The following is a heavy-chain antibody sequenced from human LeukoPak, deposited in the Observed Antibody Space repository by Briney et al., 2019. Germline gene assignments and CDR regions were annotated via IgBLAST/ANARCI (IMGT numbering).Heavy chain of an antibody. D-gene: IGHD2-15*01. J-gene: IGHJ3*02. Sequence: PSETLSLTCAVYGGSFSGYYWSWIRQPPGKGLEWIGEINHSGSTNYNPSLKSRVTISVDTSKNQFSLKLSSVTAADTAVYYCASELGYCSGGSCYSYPFDIWGQGTMVTVSS. CDR2: INHSGST. CDR3: ASELGYCSGGSCYSYPFDI. V-gene: IGHV4-34*01. CDR1: GGSFSGYY.